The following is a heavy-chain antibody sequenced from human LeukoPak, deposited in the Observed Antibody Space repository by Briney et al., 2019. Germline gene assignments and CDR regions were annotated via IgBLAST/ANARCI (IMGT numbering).Heavy chain of an antibody. V-gene: IGHV4-59*01. CDR1: GGSINSNY. CDR3: ATLIGYSNWFDP. Sequence: WETLSLTCTVSGGSINSNYWSWIRQPPGKGLEWIGYIYYSGSTKYNPSLKSRVTISVDRSKNQFSLKLSSVTAADTAVYYCATLIGYSNWFDPWGQGTLVTVSS. CDR2: IYYSGST. J-gene: IGHJ5*02. D-gene: IGHD1-26*01.